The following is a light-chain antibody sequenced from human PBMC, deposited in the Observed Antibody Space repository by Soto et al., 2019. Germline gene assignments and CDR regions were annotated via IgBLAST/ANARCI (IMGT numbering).Light chain of an antibody. J-gene: IGKJ1*01. Sequence: EIVLTQSPATLSLSPVERSTLSCRASQSVSSYLSWYQQKPGQAPRLLIYDASNRATGIPARFSGSGSGTDFTLTISSLEPEDFAVYYCQQRGNWPTFGQGTKVDIK. CDR3: QQRGNWPT. CDR2: DAS. CDR1: QSVSSY. V-gene: IGKV3-11*01.